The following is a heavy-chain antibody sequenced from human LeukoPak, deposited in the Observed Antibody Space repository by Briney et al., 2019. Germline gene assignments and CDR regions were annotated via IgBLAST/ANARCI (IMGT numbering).Heavy chain of an antibody. CDR1: GGTFSSYA. Sequence: ASVKVSCKASGGTFSSYAISWVRQAPGQGLEWMGGIILIFGTANYAQKFQGRVTITTDESTSTAYMELSSLRSEDTAVYYCATLAVAGDYYFDYWGQGTLVTVSS. CDR3: ATLAVAGDYYFDY. D-gene: IGHD6-19*01. J-gene: IGHJ4*02. CDR2: IILIFGTA. V-gene: IGHV1-69*05.